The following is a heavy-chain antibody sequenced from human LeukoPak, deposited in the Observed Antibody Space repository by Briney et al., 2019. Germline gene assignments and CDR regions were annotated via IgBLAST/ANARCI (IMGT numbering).Heavy chain of an antibody. D-gene: IGHD3-16*01. J-gene: IGHJ4*02. CDR1: GFTFSSYA. V-gene: IGHV3-23*01. CDR3: VKDATWGGFDY. CDR2: IGTRGLRT. Sequence: PGGSLRLSCAASGFTFSSYAMSWVRQAPGKGLEWVSAIGTRGLRTLYADSVKGRFTVSRDNSRSTLFLQMNSLRADDTALYYCVKDATWGGFDYWGQGTLVTVSS.